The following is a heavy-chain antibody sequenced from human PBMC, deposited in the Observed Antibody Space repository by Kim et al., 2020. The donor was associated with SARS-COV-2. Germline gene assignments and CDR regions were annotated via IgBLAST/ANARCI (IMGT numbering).Heavy chain of an antibody. D-gene: IGHD3-22*01. J-gene: IGHJ4*02. CDR3: VKDPPYSSGYFCY. CDR1: GFTFSSYA. CDR2: ISSNGGST. Sequence: GGSLRLSCSASGFTFSSYAMHWVRQAPGKGLEYVSAISSNGGSTYYADSVKGRFTISRDNSKNTLYLQMSSLRAEDTAVYYCVKDPPYSSGYFCYCGQGTLVTVSS. V-gene: IGHV3-64D*09.